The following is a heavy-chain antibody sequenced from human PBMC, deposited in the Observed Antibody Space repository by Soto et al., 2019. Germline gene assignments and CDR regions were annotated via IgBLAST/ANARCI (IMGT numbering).Heavy chain of an antibody. Sequence: SVKVSCKESGGTFGSYATSWVRQAPGQGLEWMGGIIPIFGVPNYAQKFQGRVTFTAEESTSTASMELSSLGSDDTAVYYCTKAAQTRYNWNDRGNCFDSWGQGTLVTVSS. J-gene: IGHJ5*01. D-gene: IGHD1-1*01. V-gene: IGHV1-69*13. CDR3: TKAAQTRYNWNDRGNCFDS. CDR2: IIPIFGVP. CDR1: GGTFGSYA.